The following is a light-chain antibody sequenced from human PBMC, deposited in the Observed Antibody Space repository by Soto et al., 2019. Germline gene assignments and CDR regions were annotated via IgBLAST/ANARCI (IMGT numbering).Light chain of an antibody. CDR2: EVS. Sequence: QSALTQPASVSGSPGQSITISCTGTSSDVGSYNLVSWYQQHPGKAPKLMIYEVSKRPSVVSNRFSGSKSGNTASRTISGLQAEDESDYYCCSYAGSSTFYVFGTGTKVTVL. CDR1: SSDVGSYNL. CDR3: CSYAGSSTFYV. V-gene: IGLV2-23*02. J-gene: IGLJ1*01.